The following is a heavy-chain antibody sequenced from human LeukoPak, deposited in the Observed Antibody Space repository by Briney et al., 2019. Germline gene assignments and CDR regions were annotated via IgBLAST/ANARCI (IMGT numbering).Heavy chain of an antibody. Sequence: GGSLRLSCAASGFTFSSYAMSWVRQAPGKGLEWVSAISGSGGSTYYAGSVKGRFTISRDNSKNTLYLQMNSLRAEDTAVYYCAKDGYDSSGYPPYYFDYWGQGTLVTVSS. CDR1: GFTFSSYA. CDR2: ISGSGGST. D-gene: IGHD3-22*01. CDR3: AKDGYDSSGYPPYYFDY. J-gene: IGHJ4*02. V-gene: IGHV3-23*01.